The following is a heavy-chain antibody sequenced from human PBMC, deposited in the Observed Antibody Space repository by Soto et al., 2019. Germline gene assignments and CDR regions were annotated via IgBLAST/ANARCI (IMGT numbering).Heavy chain of an antibody. J-gene: IGHJ5*02. CDR2: IYWDDDK. Sequence: SGPTLVNPTQTLTLTRTFSGFSLSTSGVGVGWIRQPPGKALEWLALIYWDDDKRYSPSLKSRLTITKDTSKNQVVLTMTNMDPVDTATYYCAHRHLYDYVSAPGFDPWGQGTLVTVSS. D-gene: IGHD3-16*01. V-gene: IGHV2-5*02. CDR3: AHRHLYDYVSAPGFDP. CDR1: GFSLSTSGVG.